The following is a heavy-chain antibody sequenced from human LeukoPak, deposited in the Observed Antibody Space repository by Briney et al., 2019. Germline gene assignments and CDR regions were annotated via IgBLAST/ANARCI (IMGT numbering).Heavy chain of an antibody. CDR1: GFTFSSYW. D-gene: IGHD6-25*01. CDR2: INSDGSRT. CDR3: ARVGARLGAFDI. J-gene: IGHJ3*02. Sequence: GGSLRLSCAASGFTFSSYWMHWVRQAPGKGLVWVSRINSDGSRTSYADSVKGRFTISRDNAKSTLYLQMNSLRAEDTAVYYCARVGARLGAFDIWGQGTMVTVSS. V-gene: IGHV3-74*01.